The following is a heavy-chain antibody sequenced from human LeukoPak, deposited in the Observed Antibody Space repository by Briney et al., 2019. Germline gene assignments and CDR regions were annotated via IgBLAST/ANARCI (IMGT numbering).Heavy chain of an antibody. D-gene: IGHD3-10*01. Sequence: ASVKVSCKASGYTFNNYDVYGVRQATGQGLEGLGWMNPNSGNTGYAEKFQGRLTMTMNTSITTAYMELSSLRSEDTALYYCARCRVGVRKRIDFWGQGTLVTVSS. J-gene: IGHJ4*02. CDR3: ARCRVGVRKRIDF. CDR1: GYTFNNYD. V-gene: IGHV1-8*01. CDR2: MNPNSGNT.